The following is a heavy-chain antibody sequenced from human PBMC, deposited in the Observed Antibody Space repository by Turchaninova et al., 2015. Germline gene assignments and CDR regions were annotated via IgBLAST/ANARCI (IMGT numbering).Heavy chain of an antibody. V-gene: IGHV4-59*01. D-gene: IGHD2-15*01. CDR1: GGSISSYY. CDR2: IHYSGGT. CDR3: ARDGGYCGGGSCYSDWYFDL. J-gene: IGHJ2*01. Sequence: QVQLQESGPGLVKPSETLSLTCTVSGGSISSYYWSWIRQPPGKGLGGIGYIHYSGGTNYHPTLKSRVTRSADTSKNQLSLKLSSVTAADTAVYYCARDGGYCGGGSCYSDWYFDLWGRGTLVTVSS.